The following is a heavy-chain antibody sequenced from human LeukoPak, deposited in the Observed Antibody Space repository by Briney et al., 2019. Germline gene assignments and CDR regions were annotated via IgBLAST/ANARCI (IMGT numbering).Heavy chain of an antibody. Sequence: ASVKVSCKASGGTFGSYAISWVRQAPGQGLEWMGGIIPIFGTANYAQKFQGRVTITADESTSTAYMELSSLRSEDTAVYYCARGRVRMAQYWYFDLWGRGTLVTVSS. CDR2: IIPIFGTA. CDR3: ARGRVRMAQYWYFDL. D-gene: IGHD5-24*01. CDR1: GGTFGSYA. J-gene: IGHJ2*01. V-gene: IGHV1-69*13.